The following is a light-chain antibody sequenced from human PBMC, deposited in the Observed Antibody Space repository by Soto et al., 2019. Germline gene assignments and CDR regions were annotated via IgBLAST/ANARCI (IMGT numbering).Light chain of an antibody. CDR1: SSDVGNYNY. V-gene: IGLV2-14*01. J-gene: IGLJ2*01. CDR3: SSYTTTSTLI. Sequence: QSVLTQPASVSGSPGQSITISCTGTSSDVGNYNYVSWYQQHPGKAPKLMIYEVSNRPSGISNRFSGSKSGNTASLSISGLQAEDEADYYCSSYTTTSTLIFGGGIKVTVL. CDR2: EVS.